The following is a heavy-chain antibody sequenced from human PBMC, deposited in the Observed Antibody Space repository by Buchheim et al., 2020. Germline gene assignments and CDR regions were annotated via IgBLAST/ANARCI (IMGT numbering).Heavy chain of an antibody. V-gene: IGHV3-74*03. D-gene: IGHD2/OR15-2a*01. J-gene: IGHJ5*02. CDR1: GFTFNSFW. CDR2: INTDETIT. Sequence: EVQLVESGGGLVQPGGSLRLSCAASGFTFNSFWMHWVRQVRGKGLLWVSRINTDETITTYADSVKGRFTISRDNAKNTLYLQMNSLRAEDTAVYYCAREIGSNWFYPWGQGTL. CDR3: AREIGSNWFYP.